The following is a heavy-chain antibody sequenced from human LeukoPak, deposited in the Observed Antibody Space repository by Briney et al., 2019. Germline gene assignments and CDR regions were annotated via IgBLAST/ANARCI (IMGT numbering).Heavy chain of an antibody. CDR3: ASPAGRAYCGGDCPLDY. D-gene: IGHD2-21*02. CDR2: IYLGDSDT. V-gene: IGHV5-51*01. Sequence: GEALKISCKGSGYSFTSYWIGWVRQMPGKGLEWMGIIYLGDSDTRYSPSFQGQVTISADKSISTAYLQWSSLKASDTAMYYCASPAGRAYCGGDCPLDYWGQGTLVTVSS. CDR1: GYSFTSYW. J-gene: IGHJ4*02.